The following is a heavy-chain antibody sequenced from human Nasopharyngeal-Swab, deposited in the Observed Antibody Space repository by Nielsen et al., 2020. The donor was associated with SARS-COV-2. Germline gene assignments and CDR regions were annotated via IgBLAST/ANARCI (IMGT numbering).Heavy chain of an antibody. Sequence: SLKISFPSSGFTFSRYSMNWVRQAPGKGLEWVSSIGSSSSYIYYADSVKGRFTISRDNAKNSLYLQMNSLRAEYTAVYYCARIRNQYGSGSYYYMDVWGKGPTVTVSS. J-gene: IGHJ6*03. V-gene: IGHV3-21*01. CDR1: GFTFSRYS. D-gene: IGHD3-10*01. CDR2: IGSSSSYI. CDR3: ARIRNQYGSGSYYYMDV.